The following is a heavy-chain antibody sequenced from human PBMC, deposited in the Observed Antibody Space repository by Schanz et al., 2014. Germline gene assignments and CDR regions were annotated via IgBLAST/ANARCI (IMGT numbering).Heavy chain of an antibody. D-gene: IGHD6-13*01. CDR1: GFTFSSNA. CDR2: INTSGGSR. Sequence: EVQLVESGGGLVQPGGSLRLSCAASGFTFSSNAINWVRQAPGRGLEWVSGINTSGGSRYYAESVKGRFTISRDNSKNLVVLQMNSLRVDDTAVYYCTKEDATALWYFEHWGQGTLVTVSS. V-gene: IGHV3-23*04. J-gene: IGHJ4*02. CDR3: TKEDATALWYFEH.